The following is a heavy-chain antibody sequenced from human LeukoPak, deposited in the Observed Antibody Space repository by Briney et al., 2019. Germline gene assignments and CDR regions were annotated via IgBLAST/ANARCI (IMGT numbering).Heavy chain of an antibody. CDR2: IGGSDGST. Sequence: GGSLRLSCATSGFTFTSTAMSWVRQAPGKGLEWVSAIGGSDGSTYYADSVKGRFTISRDNSKNTLYLQMNSLRAEDTAVYYCAKYYYDSSGSRRGAFDIWGQGTMVTVSS. J-gene: IGHJ3*02. CDR1: GFTFTSTA. CDR3: AKYYYDSSGSRRGAFDI. V-gene: IGHV3-23*01. D-gene: IGHD3-22*01.